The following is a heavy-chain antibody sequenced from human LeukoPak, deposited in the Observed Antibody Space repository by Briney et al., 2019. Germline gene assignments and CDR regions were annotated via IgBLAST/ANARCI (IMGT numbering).Heavy chain of an antibody. V-gene: IGHV3-7*05. CDR3: ARDRGYSTFDM. CDR1: GFTFSTYW. J-gene: IGHJ3*02. Sequence: GGSLRLSCVASGFTFSTYWMAWVRQAPGKGLEWVANINQDGSEKNYVDSVKGRFTISRDNAKNSLCLQMHSLRAEDTAVYSCARDRGYSTFDMWGQGTMVTVSS. D-gene: IGHD3-10*01. CDR2: INQDGSEK.